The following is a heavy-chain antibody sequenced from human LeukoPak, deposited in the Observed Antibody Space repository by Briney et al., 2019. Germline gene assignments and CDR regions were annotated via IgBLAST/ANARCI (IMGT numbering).Heavy chain of an antibody. D-gene: IGHD2-15*01. CDR2: ISSNGGSK. Sequence: GGSPRLSCSASGFTFSSYAMHWVRQAPGKGLEYISSISSNGGSKYYADSVEGRFSISRDNAKNTLYLQMRSLRAEDTAVDYCVRDRWGYCSGGSCYTLDCWGQGTLVTV. CDR1: GFTFSSYA. V-gene: IGHV3-64D*09. J-gene: IGHJ4*02. CDR3: VRDRWGYCSGGSCYTLDC.